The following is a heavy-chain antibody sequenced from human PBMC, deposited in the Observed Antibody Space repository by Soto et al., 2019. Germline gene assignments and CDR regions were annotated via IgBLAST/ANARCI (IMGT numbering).Heavy chain of an antibody. CDR2: IYYSGST. V-gene: IGHV4-30-4*01. J-gene: IGHJ4*02. CDR3: ASFYGGNSFYFDY. Sequence: SETLSLTCTVSGGSISSGDYYWSWIRQPPGKGLEWIGYIYYSGSTYYNPSLKSRVTISVDTSKNQFSLKLSSVTAADTAVYYCASFYGGNSFYFDYWGQGTLVTVSS. CDR1: GGSISSGDYY. D-gene: IGHD4-17*01.